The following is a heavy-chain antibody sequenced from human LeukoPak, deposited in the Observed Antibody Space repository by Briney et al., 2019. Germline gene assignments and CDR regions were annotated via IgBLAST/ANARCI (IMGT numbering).Heavy chain of an antibody. CDR3: AREEIAVAGTPLDY. J-gene: IGHJ4*02. CDR1: GDSVSSNSAA. CDR2: TYYRSKWYN. Sequence: SQTLSLTCAISGDSVSSNSAAWNWIRQSGWRGLEWLGRTYYRSKWYNDYALSVKSRITITPDTSKNQFSLQLNSVTPEDTAVYYCAREEIAVAGTPLDYWGQGTLLTVSS. D-gene: IGHD6-19*01. V-gene: IGHV6-1*01.